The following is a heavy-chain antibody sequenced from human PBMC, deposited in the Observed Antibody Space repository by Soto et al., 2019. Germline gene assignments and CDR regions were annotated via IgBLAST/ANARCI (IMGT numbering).Heavy chain of an antibody. D-gene: IGHD6-13*01. Sequence: QVQLVESGGGVVQPGRSLRLSCAASGFTFSSYAMHWVRQAPGKGLEWVAVISYDGSNKYYADSVKGRFTISRDNSKNTLYLQMNSLRAEDTAVYYCARAQGPAAAGETNFDYWCQGTLVTVSS. CDR3: ARAQGPAAAGETNFDY. CDR2: ISYDGSNK. CDR1: GFTFSSYA. J-gene: IGHJ4*02. V-gene: IGHV3-30-3*01.